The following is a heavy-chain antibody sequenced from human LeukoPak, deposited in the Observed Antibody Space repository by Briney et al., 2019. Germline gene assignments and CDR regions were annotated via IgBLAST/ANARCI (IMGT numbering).Heavy chain of an antibody. CDR3: AGGRTDIVVVPATLRNYYFDY. Sequence: SVKVSCKASGGTFSSYDISWVRQAPGQGLEWMGGIMPMFGKTNYAQKFQGRVTTTADKATSTAYMELSSLRSEDTAVYYCAGGRTDIVVVPATLRNYYFDYWGQGTLVTVSS. J-gene: IGHJ4*02. CDR2: IMPMFGKT. D-gene: IGHD2-2*01. V-gene: IGHV1-69*06. CDR1: GGTFSSYD.